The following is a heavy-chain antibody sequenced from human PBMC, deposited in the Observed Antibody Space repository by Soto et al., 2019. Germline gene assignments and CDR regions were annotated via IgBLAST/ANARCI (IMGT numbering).Heavy chain of an antibody. V-gene: IGHV4-31*03. Sequence: QVQLQESGPGLAKPSQTVSLTCTVSGASLTSGDYYWTWIRQVPGKDLEWIGYIFHTGTTFYTPSLKSRLLMSIDTSDNYFSLNLNSVTAADTAVYYCARGLGYDSNGRFLAAFDIWGHGTVVTVSA. D-gene: IGHD3-22*01. J-gene: IGHJ3*02. CDR1: GASLTSGDYY. CDR3: ARGLGYDSNGRFLAAFDI. CDR2: IFHTGTT.